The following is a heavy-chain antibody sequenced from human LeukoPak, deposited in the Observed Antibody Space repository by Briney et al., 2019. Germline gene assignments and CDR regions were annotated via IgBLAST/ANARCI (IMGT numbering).Heavy chain of an antibody. CDR1: GYTFTGYY. Sequence: ASVKVSCKASGYTFTGYYMHWVRQAPGQGLEWMGWINPNSGGTNYAQKFQGRVTMTRDTSISTAYMELSRLRSDDTAVYYCALDYDILTGYPSFDYWGQGTLVTVSS. CDR2: INPNSGGT. CDR3: ALDYDILTGYPSFDY. V-gene: IGHV1-2*02. J-gene: IGHJ4*02. D-gene: IGHD3-9*01.